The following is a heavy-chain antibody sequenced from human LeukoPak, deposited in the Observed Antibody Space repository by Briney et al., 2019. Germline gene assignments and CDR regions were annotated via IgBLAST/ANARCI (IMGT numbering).Heavy chain of an antibody. CDR3: AKDRAQKQWLVLYYFDY. Sequence: GGXLRLSCAASGFTFSSYAMSWVRQAPGKGLEWVSAISGSGGSTYYADSVKGRFTISRDNSKNTLYLQINSLRAEDTAVYYCAKDRAQKQWLVLYYFDYWGQGTLVTVSS. D-gene: IGHD6-19*01. V-gene: IGHV3-23*01. CDR2: ISGSGGST. CDR1: GFTFSSYA. J-gene: IGHJ4*02.